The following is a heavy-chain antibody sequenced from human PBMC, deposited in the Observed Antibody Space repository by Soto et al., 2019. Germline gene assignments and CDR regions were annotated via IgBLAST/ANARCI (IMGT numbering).Heavy chain of an antibody. CDR1: GFTFIIYS. J-gene: IGHJ4*02. V-gene: IGHV3-21*01. CDR3: ATYGAGSYNGLYRDY. CDR2: ISSSSSYI. D-gene: IGHD2-8*01. Sequence: GSLRLSCAASGFTFIIYSMNWVRQAPGKGLEWVSSISSSSSYIYYADSVKGRFTISRDNAENSLYLQMNSLRAEDTAVYYCATYGAGSYNGLYRDYWGQGTLVTSPQ.